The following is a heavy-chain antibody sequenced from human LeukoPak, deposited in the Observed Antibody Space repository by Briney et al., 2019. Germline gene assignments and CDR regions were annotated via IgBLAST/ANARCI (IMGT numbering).Heavy chain of an antibody. CDR1: GFSYSSYT. D-gene: IGHD6-13*01. V-gene: IGHV3-48*02. J-gene: IGHJ4*02. Sequence: GGALRLSCAASGFSYSSYTMNWVRQAPGEGRDWVSYISSSSGTIYYADSVKGRFTISRDNANNSLYLQLNSLRDEATAVYYCASARRYRSSWYHDYWGQGSLVTVSS. CDR2: ISSSSGTI. CDR3: ASARRYRSSWYHDY.